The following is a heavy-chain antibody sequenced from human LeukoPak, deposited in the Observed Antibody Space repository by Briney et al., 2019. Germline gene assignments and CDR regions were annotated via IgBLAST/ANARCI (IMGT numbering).Heavy chain of an antibody. Sequence: GGSLRLSCAASGLTVSSNHMSWVRQAPGKGLEWVLVIYTGGSTDYADSVMGRFTISRDNSKNTLYLQMNSLRAEDTAVYYCARGARAATGYYYYYMDVWGKGTTVTVSS. CDR3: ARGARAATGYYYYYMDV. J-gene: IGHJ6*03. V-gene: IGHV3-53*01. CDR1: GLTVSSNH. CDR2: IYTGGST. D-gene: IGHD2-15*01.